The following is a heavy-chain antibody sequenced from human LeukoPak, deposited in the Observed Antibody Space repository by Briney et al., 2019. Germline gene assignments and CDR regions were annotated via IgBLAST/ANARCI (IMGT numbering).Heavy chain of an antibody. D-gene: IGHD2-2*01. J-gene: IGHJ4*02. CDR1: GFTFSTYW. CDR3: ARDFGTQIVVVAAAG. Sequence: PGGSLRLSCAASGFTFSTYWLTWVRQAPGKGLEWVANIKQDGSAKYYVDSVKGRFTVSRDNAKNSLYLQMNSLRAEDTAVYYCARDFGTQIVVVAAAGWGRGTLVTVSS. CDR2: IKQDGSAK. V-gene: IGHV3-7*01.